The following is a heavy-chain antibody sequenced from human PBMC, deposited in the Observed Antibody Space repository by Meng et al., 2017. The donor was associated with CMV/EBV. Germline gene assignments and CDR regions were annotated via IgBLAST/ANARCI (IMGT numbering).Heavy chain of an antibody. CDR2: IYYSGST. V-gene: IGHV4-30-4*08. CDR1: GVSISSGDYY. Sequence: QLQESVTGLLKTSQTLSLTSTVSGVSISSGDYYWSWIRQPPGKGLEWIGYIYYSGSTYYNPSLKSRVTISVDTSKNQFSLKLSSVTAADTAVYYCARVMGPNRTPYYFDYWGQGTLVTVSS. D-gene: IGHD1-14*01. CDR3: ARVMGPNRTPYYFDY. J-gene: IGHJ4*02.